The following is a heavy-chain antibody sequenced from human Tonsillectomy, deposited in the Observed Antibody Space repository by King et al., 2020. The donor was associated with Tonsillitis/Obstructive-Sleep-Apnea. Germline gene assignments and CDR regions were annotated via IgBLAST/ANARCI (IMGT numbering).Heavy chain of an antibody. V-gene: IGHV3-43*02. D-gene: IGHD2-15*01. CDR1: GFTFDDYA. Sequence: VQLVESGGGVVQPGGSLRLSCAASGFTFDDYAMHWVRQAPGKGLEWVSLISGHGGSTYYADSVKGRFTISRDNSKNSLYLQMSSLRTEDSALYFCAKGSPRGVGGVYFDLWGRGTLVTVSS. J-gene: IGHJ2*01. CDR3: AKGSPRGVGGVYFDL. CDR2: ISGHGGST.